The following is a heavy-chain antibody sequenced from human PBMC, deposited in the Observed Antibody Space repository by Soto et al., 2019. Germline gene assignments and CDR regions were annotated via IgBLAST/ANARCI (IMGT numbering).Heavy chain of an antibody. D-gene: IGHD4-17*01. Sequence: QVQLVESGGDLVKPGGSLRLSCAASGFTFRDYYMSWIRQAPGKGLECISLISRSGSTISYADSVKGRFTISRDNAKNSLYLQMNGLRAEDTAVDYCAGSTVTTNFDYWGQGTLVTVSS. CDR1: GFTFRDYY. J-gene: IGHJ4*02. V-gene: IGHV3-11*01. CDR3: AGSTVTTNFDY. CDR2: ISRSGSTI.